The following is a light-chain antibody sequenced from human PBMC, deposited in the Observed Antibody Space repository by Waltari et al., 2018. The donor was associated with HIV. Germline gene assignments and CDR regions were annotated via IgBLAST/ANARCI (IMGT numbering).Light chain of an antibody. J-gene: IGKJ1*01. Sequence: DIVLTQSPATLSLSPGERATLSCGARQSVTRNYLAWYQQKRGLAPRLLIYDAASRATGIPDRFSGSGSGTDFTLTITRLEPEDFAVYYGQQYATAPTFGQGTKVEIK. V-gene: IGKV3D-20*01. CDR1: QSVTRNY. CDR3: QQYATAPT. CDR2: DAA.